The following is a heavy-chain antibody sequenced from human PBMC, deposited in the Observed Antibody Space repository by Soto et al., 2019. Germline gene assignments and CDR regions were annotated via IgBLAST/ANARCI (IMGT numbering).Heavy chain of an antibody. CDR1: GGSISSSNW. CDR3: ASLHYWSDAYYYYGMDV. Sequence: PSETLSLTCAVSGGSISSSNWWSWVRQPPGKGLEWIGEIYHSGSTNYNPSLKSRVTISVDKSKNQFSLKLSSVTAADTAVYYCASLHYWSDAYYYYGMDVWGQGTTVIVSS. CDR2: IYHSGST. V-gene: IGHV4-4*02. D-gene: IGHD2-15*01. J-gene: IGHJ6*02.